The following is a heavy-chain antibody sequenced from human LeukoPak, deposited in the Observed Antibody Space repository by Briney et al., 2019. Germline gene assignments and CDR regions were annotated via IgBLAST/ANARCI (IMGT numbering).Heavy chain of an antibody. CDR3: AKDPRSSGQSDYFDY. J-gene: IGHJ4*02. CDR1: GFPFSTNG. Sequence: GGSLRLSCAASGFPFSTNGWNWVRQAPGKGLEWVANIKQDGSEKSKNSLYLQMNSLRAEDTAVYYCAKDPRSSGQSDYFDYWGQGTLVTVSS. D-gene: IGHD3-22*01. V-gene: IGHV3-7*01. CDR2: IKQDGSEK.